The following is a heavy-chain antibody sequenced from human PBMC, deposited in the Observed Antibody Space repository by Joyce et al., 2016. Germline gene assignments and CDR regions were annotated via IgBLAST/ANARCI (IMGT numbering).Heavy chain of an antibody. V-gene: IGHV1-69*01. Sequence: QVQLVQSGAEVKKPGSSVKVTCKASGGTFSSVTISWVRQAPGQGLEWMGGILPLFTRANDAQKFQGRVTITADGSTSTAYMELSSLTSEDTAMYYCARDRGIAVRAFDIWGRGTMVTVSS. CDR2: ILPLFTRA. CDR3: ARDRGIAVRAFDI. D-gene: IGHD6-19*01. CDR1: GGTFSSVT. J-gene: IGHJ3*02.